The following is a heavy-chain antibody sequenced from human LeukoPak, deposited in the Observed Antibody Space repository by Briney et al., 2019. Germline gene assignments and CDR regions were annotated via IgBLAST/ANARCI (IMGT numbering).Heavy chain of an antibody. D-gene: IGHD1-14*01. Sequence: SGGSLRLSCAASGFTFSSYWMSWVRQAPGKGLEWVANIKQDGSEKYYVDSVKGRFTISRDNAKNSLYLQMNSLRAEDTAIYYCARGIFNSASPNLDYWGQGSLVTVSS. CDR2: IKQDGSEK. V-gene: IGHV3-7*01. J-gene: IGHJ4*02. CDR3: ARGIFNSASPNLDY. CDR1: GFTFSSYW.